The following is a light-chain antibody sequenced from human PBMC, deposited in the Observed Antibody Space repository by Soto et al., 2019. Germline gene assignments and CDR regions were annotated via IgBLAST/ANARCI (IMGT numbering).Light chain of an antibody. CDR1: QSMSTR. Sequence: EIRMTQSASNLPACVGDGVSMXCRSSQSMSTRFAWYQQNTGTAPKPLIYHASTLEIGVPSRFSGSASGTECTLTISSLQPDDFATDYCQQYNSYSFGQGTKVDIK. CDR2: HAS. V-gene: IGKV1-5*01. J-gene: IGKJ1*01. CDR3: QQYNSYS.